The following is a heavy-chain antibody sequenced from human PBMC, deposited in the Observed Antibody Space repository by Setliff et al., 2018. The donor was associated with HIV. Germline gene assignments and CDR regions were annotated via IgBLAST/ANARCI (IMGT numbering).Heavy chain of an antibody. D-gene: IGHD1-1*01. CDR2: INQNGREK. Sequence: PGGSLRLSCAASGFTFNSYWMSWVRQAPGKGLEWVANINQNGREKYYADSVKGRFTISRDNAKDSLYLQMNSLRAEDTAIYFCVRDGNVGWNDLDHWGQGTLVTVSS. V-gene: IGHV3-7*03. CDR3: VRDGNVGWNDLDH. CDR1: GFTFNSYW. J-gene: IGHJ4*02.